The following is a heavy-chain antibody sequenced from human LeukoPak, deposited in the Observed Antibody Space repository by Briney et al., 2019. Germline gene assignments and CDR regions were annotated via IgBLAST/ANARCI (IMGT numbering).Heavy chain of an antibody. CDR2: IRDKANSYTT. CDR1: GFPFSDHY. CDR3: TRGRSGTYRRFDP. J-gene: IGHJ5*02. Sequence: GGSLRLSCAAAGFPFSDHYMDWVRHAPGKGLEWVGRIRDKANSYTTEYAASVKGRFTISRDDSKNSLYLQMSSLKTEDTAVYYCTRGRSGTYRRFDPWGQGTLVTVSS. V-gene: IGHV3-72*01. D-gene: IGHD1-26*01.